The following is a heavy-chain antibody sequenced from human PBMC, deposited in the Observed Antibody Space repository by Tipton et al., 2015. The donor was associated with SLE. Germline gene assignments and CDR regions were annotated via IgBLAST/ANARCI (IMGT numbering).Heavy chain of an antibody. CDR3: ARGATGSSSWYY. D-gene: IGHD6-13*01. V-gene: IGHV4-39*07. J-gene: IGHJ4*02. CDR2: IYYSGST. Sequence: TLSLICTVSGGSISSSSYYWGWIRQPPGKGLEWIGSIYYSGSTYYNPSLKSRVTISVDTSKNQFSLKLSPVTAADTAVYYCARGATGSSSWYYWGQGTLVTVSS. CDR1: GGSISSSSYY.